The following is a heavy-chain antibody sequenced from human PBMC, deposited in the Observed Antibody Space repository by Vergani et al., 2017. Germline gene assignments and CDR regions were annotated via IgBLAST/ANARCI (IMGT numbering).Heavy chain of an antibody. CDR1: GSTFSSYA. CDR2: IIPIFGTA. J-gene: IGHJ6*03. CDR3: ARGIVDSAMVGYYYYMDV. Sequence: QVQLVQSGAEVKKPGSSVKVSCQASGSTFSSYAINWVRQAPGQGLEWMGGIIPIFGTAKYAQNFQGRVTITADESTNTASMDLSSLRSEDTAVYFCARGIVDSAMVGYYYYMDVWGKGTTVTVSS. D-gene: IGHD5-18*01. V-gene: IGHV1-69*01.